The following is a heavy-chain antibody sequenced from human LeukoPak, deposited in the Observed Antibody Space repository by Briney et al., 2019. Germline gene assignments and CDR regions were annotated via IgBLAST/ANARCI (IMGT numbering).Heavy chain of an antibody. Sequence: PPETLSLTCTVSGGSISSSSYYWGWIRQPPGKGLEWIGSIYYSGSTYYNPSLKSRVTISVDKSKNQFSLKLSSVTAADTAVYYCARLRAYVDGDYRPWGQGTLVTVSS. CDR2: IYYSGST. V-gene: IGHV4-39*07. CDR3: ARLRAYVDGDYRP. J-gene: IGHJ5*02. D-gene: IGHD4-17*01. CDR1: GGSISSSSYY.